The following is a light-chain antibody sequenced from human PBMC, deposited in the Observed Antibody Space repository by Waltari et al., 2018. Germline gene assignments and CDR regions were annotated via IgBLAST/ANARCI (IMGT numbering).Light chain of an antibody. CDR3: SSYTNTTTVI. Sequence: QSDLTQPASVSGPPGQSKTISCPGTTSNIGPYNYVACYQQHPDKAPKLLIYEVIHRPSGVSNLFSGAKSGSTASLSISGLQSDDEADYYCSSYTNTTTVIFGGGTKLTVL. CDR2: EVI. CDR1: TSNIGPYNY. J-gene: IGLJ2*01. V-gene: IGLV2-14*03.